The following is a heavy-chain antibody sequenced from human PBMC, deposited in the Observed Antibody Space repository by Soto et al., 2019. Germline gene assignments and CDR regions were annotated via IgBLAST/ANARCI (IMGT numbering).Heavy chain of an antibody. J-gene: IGHJ4*02. CDR2: IKSKTSGGTT. CDR3: TTARITMIGVVIDY. Sequence: PGGSLRLSCAASGFTFSIAWMSWVRQAPGKTLEWVGRIKSKTSGGTTDYAAPVKGRFTISRDDSKNILYLQMKSLQTGDTGVYYCTTARITMIGVVIDYWGQGIPVTVSS. V-gene: IGHV3-15*01. D-gene: IGHD3-22*01. CDR1: GFTFSIAW.